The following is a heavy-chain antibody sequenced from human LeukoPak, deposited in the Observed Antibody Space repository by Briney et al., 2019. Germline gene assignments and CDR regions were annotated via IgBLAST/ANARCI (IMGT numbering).Heavy chain of an antibody. D-gene: IGHD6-13*01. Sequence: PSETLSLTCTVSGGSINDYYWSWIRQPPGKGLEWIGFVYYSGSTNYNPSLKSRVTISVDTSKNQFSLKLISVTAADTAVYYCASSLIYNSSWYGVYFDYWGQGTLVTVSS. J-gene: IGHJ4*02. CDR1: GGSINDYY. CDR3: ASSLIYNSSWYGVYFDY. CDR2: VYYSGST. V-gene: IGHV4-59*08.